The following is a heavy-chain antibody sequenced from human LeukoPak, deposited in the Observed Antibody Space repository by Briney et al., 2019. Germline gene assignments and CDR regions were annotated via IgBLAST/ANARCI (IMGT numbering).Heavy chain of an antibody. CDR1: GGSFSGYY. V-gene: IGHV4-34*01. Sequence: SETLSLTCAVYGGSFSGYYWSWIRQPPGKGLEWVGEINHSGSTNYNPSLKSRVTISVDTSKNQFSLKLSSVTAADTAVYYCARGPALQLGYCSSTSCRDAFDIWGQGTMVTVSS. CDR2: INHSGST. D-gene: IGHD2-2*01. CDR3: ARGPALQLGYCSSTSCRDAFDI. J-gene: IGHJ3*02.